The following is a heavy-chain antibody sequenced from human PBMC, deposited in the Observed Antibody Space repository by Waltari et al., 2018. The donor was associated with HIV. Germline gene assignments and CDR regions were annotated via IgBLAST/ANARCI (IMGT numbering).Heavy chain of an antibody. CDR3: ARETFFMVRGVSPYYVFNGIDV. D-gene: IGHD3-10*01. CDR2: VYVTGAT. J-gene: IGHJ6*02. Sequence: QVQLEESGPGLVKPSQTLSLTCPLPGGFIYDRIFWWRWHRQPVGKAPEGIGRVYVTGATNYNPALRGRVSISVDTSKRQISLRLTSVTAADTAVYYCARETFFMVRGVSPYYVFNGIDVWGRGTTVSVSS. CDR1: GGFIYDRIFW. V-gene: IGHV4-61*02.